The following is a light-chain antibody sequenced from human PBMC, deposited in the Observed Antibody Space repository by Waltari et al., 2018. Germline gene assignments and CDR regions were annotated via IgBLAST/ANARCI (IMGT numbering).Light chain of an antibody. J-gene: IGKJ2*03. CDR3: QQYYATPYS. CDR2: WAS. Sequence: VWMTQSPYPLAVSLGECATINCTSSLSLLYSSRNKNYLALYQQKPGQPPKLLIYWASAREAGVPDRISGSGSGTDFTLTISSLQAEDVAVYYCQQYYATPYSFGQGTKVEIK. CDR1: LSLLYSSRNKNY. V-gene: IGKV4-1*01.